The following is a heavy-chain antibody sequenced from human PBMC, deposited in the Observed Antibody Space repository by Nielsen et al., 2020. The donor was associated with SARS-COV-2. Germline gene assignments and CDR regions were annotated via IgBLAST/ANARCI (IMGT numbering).Heavy chain of an antibody. CDR3: VRIDMATISVDY. CDR2: IYDSGSTGST. Sequence: SETLSLTCTVSGGSISDYYWTFIRQPPGKGLKWIGYIYDSGSTGSTHYNPSLKSRVSMSVDTSKNQFSLKVNSVTAADTAVYYCVRIDMATISVDYWGRGTLVTVSS. J-gene: IGHJ4*02. CDR1: GGSISDYY. V-gene: IGHV4-59*01. D-gene: IGHD5-24*01.